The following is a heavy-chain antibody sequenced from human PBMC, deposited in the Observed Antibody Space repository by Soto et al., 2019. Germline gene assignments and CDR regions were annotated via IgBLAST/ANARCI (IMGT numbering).Heavy chain of an antibody. CDR3: AQFQGETFNKWYFHY. CDR2: ITGGVGVT. D-gene: IGHD3-16*01. V-gene: IGHV3-23*01. CDR1: GFTFSSYA. J-gene: IGHJ4*02. Sequence: EVQLLESGGGLVQPGGSLRLSCAASGFTFSSYAMTWVRQAPGKGLEWVSVITGGVGVTYYADSVKGRFTISRDNSKDTRYLQMNSLRAEDTAVYNCAQFQGETFNKWYFHYWGQGTLVTVSS.